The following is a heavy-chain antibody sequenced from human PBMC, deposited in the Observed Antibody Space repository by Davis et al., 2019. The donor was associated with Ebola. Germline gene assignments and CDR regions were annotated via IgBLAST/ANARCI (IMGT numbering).Heavy chain of an antibody. CDR1: GGSISSSSYY. CDR2: IYYSGST. D-gene: IGHD2-2*01. Sequence: SETLSLTCTVSGGSISSSSYYWGWIRQPPGKGLEWIGSIYYSGSTYYNPSLKSRVTISVDTSKNQFSLKVSSVTAADTAVYYCASPEYCSSTSCYFYWGQGTLVTVSS. J-gene: IGHJ4*02. V-gene: IGHV4-39*01. CDR3: ASPEYCSSTSCYFY.